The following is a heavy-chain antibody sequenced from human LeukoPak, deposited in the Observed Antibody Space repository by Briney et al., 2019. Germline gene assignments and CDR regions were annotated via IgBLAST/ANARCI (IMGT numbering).Heavy chain of an antibody. CDR3: AREWELYYYYGMDV. CDR2: MNPNSGNT. D-gene: IGHD1-26*01. J-gene: IGHJ6*02. CDR1: GGTFSSYA. Sequence: ASVKVSCKASGGTFSSYAISWVRQAPGQGLEWMGWMNPNSGNTGYAQKFQGRVTMTRNTSISTAYMELSSLRSEDTAVYYCAREWELYYYYGMDVWGQGTTVTVSS. V-gene: IGHV1-8*02.